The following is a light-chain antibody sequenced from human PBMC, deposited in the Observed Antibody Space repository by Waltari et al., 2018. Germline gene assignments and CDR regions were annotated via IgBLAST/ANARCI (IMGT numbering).Light chain of an antibody. CDR2: DDS. CDR1: NIGSKS. CDR3: QVWDDNSEQVI. Sequence: SFVVTQTPSVSVAPGQTAKIECGGKNIGSKSVQWYQQKAGQAPVLVIYDDSDRQTGIPERFSGSNSRNTATLTISSVEAGDEADYYCQVWDDNSEQVIFGGGSKLTVL. V-gene: IGLV3-21*02. J-gene: IGLJ2*01.